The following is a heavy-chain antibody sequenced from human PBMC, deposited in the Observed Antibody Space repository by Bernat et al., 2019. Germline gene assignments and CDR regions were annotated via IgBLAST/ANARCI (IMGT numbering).Heavy chain of an antibody. J-gene: IGHJ3*02. CDR3: ARGSASAWTDDAFDI. V-gene: IGHV3-74*01. D-gene: IGHD6-19*01. Sequence: EVQLVESGGGLVQPGGFLRVSCAASGFSFSSYWMHWVRQAPGEGLVWVSCINGDGVRTRDADSVKGRFTISRDNAKDTLYLQMNSLRAEDTAVYYCARGSASAWTDDAFDIWGQGTVVTVSS. CDR1: GFSFSSYW. CDR2: INGDGVRT.